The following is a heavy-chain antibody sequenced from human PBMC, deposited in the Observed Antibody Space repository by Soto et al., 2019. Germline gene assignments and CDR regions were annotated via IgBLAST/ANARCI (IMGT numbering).Heavy chain of an antibody. D-gene: IGHD3-22*01. CDR1: GGTFSSYA. Sequence: SVKVSCKASGGTFSSYAISWVRQAPGQGLEWVGGIIPTFGTANYAQKFQGRVTITADESTSTAYMELSSLRSEDTAVYYCARDLRSYDSSGYYRGFDYWGQGTLVTVSS. V-gene: IGHV1-69*13. J-gene: IGHJ4*02. CDR3: ARDLRSYDSSGYYRGFDY. CDR2: IIPTFGTA.